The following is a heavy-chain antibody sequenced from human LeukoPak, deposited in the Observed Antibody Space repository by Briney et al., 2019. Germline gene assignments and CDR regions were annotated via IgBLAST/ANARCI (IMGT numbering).Heavy chain of an antibody. CDR1: GFTFSSYS. J-gene: IGHJ4*02. V-gene: IGHV3-48*02. Sequence: PGGSLRLSCAASGFTFSSYSMNWVRQARGKGLEWVSYISSSSSTIYYADSVKGRFTISRDNAKNSLYLQMNSLRDEDTAVYYCARYENYYDSSGYPSRFDYWGQGTLVTVSS. CDR3: ARYENYYDSSGYPSRFDY. D-gene: IGHD3-22*01. CDR2: ISSSSSTI.